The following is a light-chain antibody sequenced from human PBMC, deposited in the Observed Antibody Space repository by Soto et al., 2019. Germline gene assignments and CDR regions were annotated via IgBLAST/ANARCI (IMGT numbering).Light chain of an antibody. J-gene: IGLJ1*01. CDR1: TSNIGSNG. V-gene: IGLV1-44*01. CDR3: AAWDDRLNGYV. Sequence: QSVLTQPPSASGSPGQRVTISCSGRTSNIGSNGVNWYRQLPGTAPKLLIYSSNERPSGVPDRFSGSKSGTSASLAISGLQSEDEADYYCAAWDDRLNGYVFGTGTKLTVL. CDR2: SSN.